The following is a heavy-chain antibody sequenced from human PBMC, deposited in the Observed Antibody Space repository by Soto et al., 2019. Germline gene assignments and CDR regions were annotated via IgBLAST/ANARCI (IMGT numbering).Heavy chain of an antibody. J-gene: IGHJ4*02. CDR1: GGSISSYY. D-gene: IGHD3-16*01. Sequence: PSETLSLTCTVSGGSISSYYWSWIRQPPGKGLEWVGYIYYSGSTNYNPSLKSRATISVDTSKNQFSLKLSSVTAADTAVYYCASSLSVWGSPFDYWGQGTLVTVSS. CDR3: ASSLSVWGSPFDY. CDR2: IYYSGST. V-gene: IGHV4-59*01.